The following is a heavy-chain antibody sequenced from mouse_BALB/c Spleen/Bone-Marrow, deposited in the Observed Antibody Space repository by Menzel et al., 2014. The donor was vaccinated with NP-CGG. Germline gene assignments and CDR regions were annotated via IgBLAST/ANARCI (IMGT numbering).Heavy chain of an antibody. V-gene: IGHV14-3*02. Sequence: VQLQQSGAELVKPGASVKLSCTASGFNIKDTYMYWVKQRPEQGLEWIGRIDPANGNTKYDPKFQGRATITADTSSNTAYLQLSSLTSEDTAVYYCAREATYAMDYWGQGTSVTVSS. CDR3: AREATYAMDY. CDR2: IDPANGNT. D-gene: IGHD3-2*02. CDR1: GFNIKDTY. J-gene: IGHJ4*01.